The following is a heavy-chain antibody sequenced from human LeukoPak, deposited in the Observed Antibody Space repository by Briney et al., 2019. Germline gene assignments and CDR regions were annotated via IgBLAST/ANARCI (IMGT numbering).Heavy chain of an antibody. J-gene: IGHJ4*02. CDR2: ISWNSGSI. V-gene: IGHV3-9*01. Sequence: GGSLRLSCAASGFTFDDYAMHWVRQAPGKGLEWVSGISWNSGSIGYADSVKGRFSISRDNAKNSLYLQMNSLRAEDTALYYCAKGARRFGESNIDYWGQGTLVTVSS. D-gene: IGHD3-10*01. CDR1: GFTFDDYA. CDR3: AKGARRFGESNIDY.